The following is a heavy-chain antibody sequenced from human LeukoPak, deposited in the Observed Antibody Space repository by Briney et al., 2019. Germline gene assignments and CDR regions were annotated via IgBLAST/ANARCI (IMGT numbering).Heavy chain of an antibody. J-gene: IGHJ5*02. V-gene: IGHV4-34*09. Sequence: SETLSLTCGVYGGSFSGYYWSWIRQPPGKGLEWIGEINHSGSTNYNPSLKSRVTISVDTSKNQFSLKLSSVTAADTAVYYCARVGYYDSSGPGVDPWGQGTLVTVSS. CDR3: ARVGYYDSSGPGVDP. CDR2: INHSGST. CDR1: GGSFSGYY. D-gene: IGHD3-22*01.